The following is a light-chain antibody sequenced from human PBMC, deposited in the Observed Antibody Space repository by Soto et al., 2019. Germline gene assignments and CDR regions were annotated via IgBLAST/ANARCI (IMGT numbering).Light chain of an antibody. CDR3: SSHARINNVV. V-gene: IGLV2-8*01. Sequence: QSVLTQPPSASGSPGQSVTISCTGTSSDVGGYNYVSWYQQHPGKAPKLMIYEVTKRPSGVPDRFSGSKSGNTASLTVSGLLAEDEADYYCSSHARINNVVFGGGTKLTVL. CDR2: EVT. J-gene: IGLJ3*02. CDR1: SSDVGGYNY.